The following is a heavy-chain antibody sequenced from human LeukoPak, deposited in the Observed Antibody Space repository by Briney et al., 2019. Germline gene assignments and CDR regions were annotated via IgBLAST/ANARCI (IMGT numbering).Heavy chain of an antibody. CDR2: IYTSGST. D-gene: IGHD3-22*01. Sequence: SETLSLTCTVSGGSISSYYWSWIRQPAGKGLEWIGRIYTSGSTYYNPSLKSRVTISVDTSKNQFSLKLSSVTAADTAVYYCARPPNYYDSSGYSDDAFDIWGQGTMVTVSS. J-gene: IGHJ3*02. V-gene: IGHV4-4*07. CDR1: GGSISSYY. CDR3: ARPPNYYDSSGYSDDAFDI.